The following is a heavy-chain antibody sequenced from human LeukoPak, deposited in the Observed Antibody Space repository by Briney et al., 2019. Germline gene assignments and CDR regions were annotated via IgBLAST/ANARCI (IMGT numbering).Heavy chain of an antibody. CDR3: ARGIQCSSTSCYAGSTFDY. J-gene: IGHJ4*02. Sequence: PGGSLRLSCAASGFTFSSYAMSWVRQAPGKGLEWVSAISGSGGSTYYADSVKGRFTISRDNSKNTLYLQMNSLRAEDTAVYYCARGIQCSSTSCYAGSTFDYWGQGTLVTVSS. D-gene: IGHD2-2*01. CDR2: ISGSGGST. V-gene: IGHV3-23*01. CDR1: GFTFSSYA.